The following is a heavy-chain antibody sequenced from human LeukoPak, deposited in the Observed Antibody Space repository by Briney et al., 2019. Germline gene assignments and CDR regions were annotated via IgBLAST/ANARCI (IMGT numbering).Heavy chain of an antibody. Sequence: SETLSLTCAVYGGSFSGYYWSWIRQPPGKGLEWIGEISHSGSTNYNPSLKSRVTISVDTSKNQFSLKLSSVTAADTAVYYCARHGVYGDYHAIHNYQFDPWGQGTLVTVSS. D-gene: IGHD4-17*01. CDR1: GGSFSGYY. CDR3: ARHGVYGDYHAIHNYQFDP. V-gene: IGHV4-34*01. CDR2: ISHSGST. J-gene: IGHJ5*02.